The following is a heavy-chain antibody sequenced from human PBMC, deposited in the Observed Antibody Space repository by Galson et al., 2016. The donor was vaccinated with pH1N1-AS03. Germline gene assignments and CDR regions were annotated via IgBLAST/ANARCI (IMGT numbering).Heavy chain of an antibody. Sequence: SVKVSCKASGYIFTGFYVHWVRQAPGQGLEWMGWINTASGVTNYAPKFEAWVTMTRDTSVSTAYMELYGLKADDTAAYYCARDPRGPCTSATCPTPYYFGMDVWGQGTTVIVSS. CDR1: GYIFTGFY. V-gene: IGHV1-2*04. D-gene: IGHD2-2*01. J-gene: IGHJ6*02. CDR3: ARDPRGPCTSATCPTPYYFGMDV. CDR2: INTASGVT.